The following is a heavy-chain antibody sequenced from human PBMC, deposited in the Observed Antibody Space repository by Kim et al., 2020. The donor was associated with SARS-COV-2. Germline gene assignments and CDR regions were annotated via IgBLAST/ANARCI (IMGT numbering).Heavy chain of an antibody. CDR2: INHSGST. D-gene: IGHD4-17*01. Sequence: SETLSLTCAVYGGSFSGYYWSWIRQPPVKGLEWIGEINHSGSTNYNPSLKSRVTISVDTSKNQFSLKLSSVTAADTAVYYCARGLTVTTFYYYYGMDVWGQGTTVTVSS. CDR3: ARGLTVTTFYYYYGMDV. CDR1: GGSFSGYY. J-gene: IGHJ6*02. V-gene: IGHV4-34*01.